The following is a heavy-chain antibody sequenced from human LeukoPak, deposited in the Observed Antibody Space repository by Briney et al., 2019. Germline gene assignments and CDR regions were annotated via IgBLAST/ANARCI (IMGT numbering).Heavy chain of an antibody. D-gene: IGHD6-6*01. Sequence: SETLSLTCAVYGGSFSGYYWSWIRQPPGKGLEWIGEINRSGSTNYNPSLKSRVTISVDTSKNQFSLKLSSVTAADTAVYYCARGGDSSSGKPFDYWGQGTLVTVSS. CDR1: GGSFSGYY. CDR2: INRSGST. J-gene: IGHJ4*02. CDR3: ARGGDSSSGKPFDY. V-gene: IGHV4-34*01.